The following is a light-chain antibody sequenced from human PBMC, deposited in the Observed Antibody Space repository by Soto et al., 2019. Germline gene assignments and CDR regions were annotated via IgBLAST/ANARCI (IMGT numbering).Light chain of an antibody. CDR2: LERSGSY. J-gene: IGLJ2*01. CDR1: SGHSGYV. CDR3: ETWDSNTRV. Sequence: QSVLTQSSSASASLGSSARLTCTLSSGHSGYVIAWHQQQPGKAPRYLMKLERSGSYNKGSAVPVRFAGSSSGADRYFTIPSLQSEDEADDYCETWDSNTRVLGGRTKLTLL. V-gene: IGLV4-60*03.